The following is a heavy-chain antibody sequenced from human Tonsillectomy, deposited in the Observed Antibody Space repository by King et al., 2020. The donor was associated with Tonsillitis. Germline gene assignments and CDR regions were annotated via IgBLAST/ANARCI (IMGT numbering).Heavy chain of an antibody. CDR2: INSDGSST. CDR1: GLTFSSYW. Sequence: VQLVESGGGLVQPGGSLRLSCAASGLTFSSYWMHGVRQAPGKGLVWVSRINSDGSSTSYADSVEGRFTISGDNAKNTLHLQMNSLSAEDTTVYYCARNPSLLAPYYGMDVWGQGTTVTVSS. V-gene: IGHV3-74*01. J-gene: IGHJ6*02. CDR3: ARNPSLLAPYYGMDV.